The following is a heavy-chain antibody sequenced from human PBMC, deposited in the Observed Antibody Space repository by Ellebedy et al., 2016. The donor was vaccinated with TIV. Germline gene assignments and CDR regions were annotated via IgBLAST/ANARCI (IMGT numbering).Heavy chain of an antibody. D-gene: IGHD3-16*02. J-gene: IGHJ4*02. V-gene: IGHV1-18*01. CDR2: ISAYNGNT. CDR3: ARSMITFGGVIVTPDY. Sequence: AASVKVSCKASGGTFSSYAISWARQAPGQGLEWMGWISAYNGNTNYAQKLQGRVTMTTDTSTSTAYMELRSLRSDDTAVYYCARSMITFGGVIVTPDYWGQGTLVTVSS. CDR1: GGTFSSYA.